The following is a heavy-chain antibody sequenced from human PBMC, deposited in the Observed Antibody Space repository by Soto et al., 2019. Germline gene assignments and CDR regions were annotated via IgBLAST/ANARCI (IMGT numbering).Heavy chain of an antibody. J-gene: IGHJ4*02. V-gene: IGHV3-23*01. D-gene: IGHD3-22*01. CDR2: ISGSGVNT. Sequence: GGSLRLSCAASGLTFSSYAMSWVRQAPGKGLEWVSAISGSGVNTYYADSVKGRFTISRDNSKNTLFLQMNSLRAEDTAVYYCCITMIVVVDTAYDHWGQGTLVTVSS. CDR3: CITMIVVVDTAYDH. CDR1: GLTFSSYA.